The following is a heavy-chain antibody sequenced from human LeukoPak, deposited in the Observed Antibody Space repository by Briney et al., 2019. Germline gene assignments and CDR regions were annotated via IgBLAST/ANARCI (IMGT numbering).Heavy chain of an antibody. V-gene: IGHV3-48*01. CDR2: ISSSSSTI. D-gene: IGHD6-13*01. CDR1: GFTFSSYS. CDR3: ARDVSSSWYGNWFDP. Sequence: GGSLRLSCAASGFTFSSYSMNWVRQAPGKGLEWVSYISSSSSTIYYADSVKGRFTISRDNAKNSLYLQMNSLRAEDTAVYYCARDVSSSWYGNWFDPWGQGTLVTVSS. J-gene: IGHJ5*02.